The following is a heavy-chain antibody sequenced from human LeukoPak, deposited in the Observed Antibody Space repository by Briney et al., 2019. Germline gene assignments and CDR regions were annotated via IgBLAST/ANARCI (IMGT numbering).Heavy chain of an antibody. Sequence: GSLSLSFAAPGFPFSSYGMHWVRPAPGKGLEWVAAIWYDGSIQYYPDSVKGRFTISRDNSKNTLYLQMDSLRAEDTAVYYCARAGYCSGGSCYGSDYWGQGTLVSVSS. CDR1: GFPFSSYG. V-gene: IGHV3-33*01. CDR2: IWYDGSIQ. J-gene: IGHJ4*02. D-gene: IGHD2-15*01. CDR3: ARAGYCSGGSCYGSDY.